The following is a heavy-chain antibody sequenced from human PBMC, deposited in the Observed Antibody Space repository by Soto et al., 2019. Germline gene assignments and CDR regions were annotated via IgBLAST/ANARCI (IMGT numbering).Heavy chain of an antibody. Sequence: QVQLVESGGGVVQPGRSLRLSCAASRFTFSSYAMHWVRQGPGKGLEWVAAISHDGSDKYYVDSVKGRFTISRDNSKNTLYLRMNSLRVEDTVVYYCAREPVRRLQGPDYSYYGMDVWGQGTTVTVSS. J-gene: IGHJ6*02. CDR1: RFTFSSYA. CDR3: AREPVRRLQGPDYSYYGMDV. D-gene: IGHD6-25*01. CDR2: ISHDGSDK. V-gene: IGHV3-30-3*01.